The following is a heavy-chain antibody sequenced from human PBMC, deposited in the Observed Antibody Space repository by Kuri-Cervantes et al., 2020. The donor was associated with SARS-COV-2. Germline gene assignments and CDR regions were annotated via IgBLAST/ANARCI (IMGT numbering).Heavy chain of an antibody. CDR1: GFTFSSYD. J-gene: IGHJ6*03. CDR2: IGTAGDT. D-gene: IGHD6-13*01. V-gene: IGHV3-13*03. CDR3: AGDRIAAAGDYYYYYMDV. Sequence: GESLKISCAACGFTFSSYDMHWVRQATGKGLEWVSAIGTAGDTYYPGSVKGQFTISRENAKNSLYLQMNSLRAGDTAVYYCAGDRIAAAGDYYYYYMDVWGKGTTVTVSS.